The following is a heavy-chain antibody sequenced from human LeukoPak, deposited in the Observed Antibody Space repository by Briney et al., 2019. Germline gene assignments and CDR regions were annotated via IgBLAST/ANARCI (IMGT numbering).Heavy chain of an antibody. CDR2: ISSSSSYI. Sequence: GGSLRLSCAASGFTFSSYSMSWVRQAPGKGLEWVSSISSSSSYIYYADSVKGRFTISRDNAKNSLYLQMNSLRAEDTAVYYCARDAGPYYFDYWGQGTLVTVSS. CDR3: ARDAGPYYFDY. J-gene: IGHJ4*02. CDR1: GFTFSSYS. V-gene: IGHV3-21*01.